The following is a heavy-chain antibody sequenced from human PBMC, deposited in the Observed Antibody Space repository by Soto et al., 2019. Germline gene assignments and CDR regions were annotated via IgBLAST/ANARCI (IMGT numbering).Heavy chain of an antibody. Sequence: PGGSLRLSCEASGFTFSIYWMGWVRQAPGKGLVWVSRIRSDGGTNYADSVKGRFTVSRDNAKNTLYLQMNSLRAEDSAVYYCASEQKADVTPASSYMDVSGKGTTVTVSS. D-gene: IGHD2-21*02. J-gene: IGHJ6*03. V-gene: IGHV3-74*01. CDR3: ASEQKADVTPASSYMDV. CDR2: IRSDGGT. CDR1: GFTFSIYW.